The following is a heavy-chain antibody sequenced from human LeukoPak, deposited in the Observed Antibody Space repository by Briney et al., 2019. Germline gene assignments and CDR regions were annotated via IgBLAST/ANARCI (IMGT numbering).Heavy chain of an antibody. CDR2: ISAYNGNT. J-gene: IGHJ6*02. CDR3: ARDADGSGSYYYYYGMDV. D-gene: IGHD3-10*01. V-gene: IGHV1-18*01. CDR1: GYTFTSYG. Sequence: ASVKVSCKASGYTFTSYGISWVRQAPGQGLEWMGWISAYNGNTNYAQKLQGRVTITADESTSTAYMELSSLRSEDTAVYYCARDADGSGSYYYYYGMDVWGQGTTVTVSS.